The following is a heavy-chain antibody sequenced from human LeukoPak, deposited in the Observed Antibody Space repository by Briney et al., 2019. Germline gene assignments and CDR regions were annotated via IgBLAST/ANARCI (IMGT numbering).Heavy chain of an antibody. CDR2: INHSGST. CDR3: ARGLHSVVVPAAIWFDP. D-gene: IGHD2-2*01. V-gene: IGHV4-34*01. Sequence: PSETLSLTCAVYGGSFSGYYWSWIRRPPGKGLEWIGEINHSGSTNYNPSLKSRVTISVDTSKNQFSLKLSSVTAADTAVYYCARGLHSVVVPAAIWFDPWGQGTLVTVSS. J-gene: IGHJ5*02. CDR1: GGSFSGYY.